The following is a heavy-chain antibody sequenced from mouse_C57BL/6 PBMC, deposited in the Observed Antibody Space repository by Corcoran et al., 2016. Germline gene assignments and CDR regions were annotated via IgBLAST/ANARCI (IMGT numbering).Heavy chain of an antibody. CDR2: IYPGSGNT. J-gene: IGHJ3*01. CDR3: ARGSSYDRAGFAY. Sequence: QVQLQQSGPELVKPGASVKISCKASGYSFTSYYIHWVKQRPGQGLEWIGWIYPGSGNTKYNEKFKGKATLTADTSSSTAYMQLSSLTSEDSAVYYCARGSSYDRAGFAYWGQGTLVTVSA. D-gene: IGHD1-1*01. CDR1: GYSFTSYY. V-gene: IGHV1-66*01.